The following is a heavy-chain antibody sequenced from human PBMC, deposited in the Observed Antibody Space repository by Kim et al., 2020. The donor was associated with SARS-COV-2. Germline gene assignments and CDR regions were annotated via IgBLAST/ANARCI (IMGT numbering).Heavy chain of an antibody. CDR1: GFTFSSYS. CDR2: ISSSSSTI. V-gene: IGHV3-48*04. Sequence: GGSLRLSCAASGFTFSSYSMNWVRQAPGKGLEWVSYISSSSSTIYYADSVKGRFTISRDNAKNSLYLQMNSLRAEDTAVYYCARSSRRYYYDSSGYLNDYWGQGTLVTVSS. D-gene: IGHD3-22*01. CDR3: ARSSRRYYYDSSGYLNDY. J-gene: IGHJ4*02.